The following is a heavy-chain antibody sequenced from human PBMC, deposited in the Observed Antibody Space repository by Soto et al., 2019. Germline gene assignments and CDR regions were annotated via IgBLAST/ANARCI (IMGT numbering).Heavy chain of an antibody. CDR1: GGSFSGYY. D-gene: IGHD3-3*01. CDR3: ARETYDFWSGYWATTTMLGGVKYGMDV. CDR2: INHSGST. Sequence: SETLSLTCAVYGGSFSGYYWSWIRQPPGKGLEWIGEINHSGSTNYNPSLKSRVTVSVDTSKNQFSLKLSSVTAADTAVYYCARETYDFWSGYWATTTMLGGVKYGMDVWGQGTTVTVSS. J-gene: IGHJ6*02. V-gene: IGHV4-34*01.